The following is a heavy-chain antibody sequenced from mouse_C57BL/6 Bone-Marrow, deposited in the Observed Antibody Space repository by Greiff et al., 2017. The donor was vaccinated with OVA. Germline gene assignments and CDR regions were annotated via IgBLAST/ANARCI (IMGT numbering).Heavy chain of an antibody. CDR3: ARRVSMYYFDY. CDR2: IYPSDSET. J-gene: IGHJ2*01. V-gene: IGHV1-61*01. Sequence: QVQLQQPGAELVRPGSSVKLSCKASGYTFTSYWMDWVKQRPGQGLEWIGNIYPSDSETHYNQKFKDKATLTVDKSSSTAYMQLSSLASEDSAVYYCARRVSMYYFDYWGQGTTLTVSS. D-gene: IGHD2-3*01. CDR1: GYTFTSYW.